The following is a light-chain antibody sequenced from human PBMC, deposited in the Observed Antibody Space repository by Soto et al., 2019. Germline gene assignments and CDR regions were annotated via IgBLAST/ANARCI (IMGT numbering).Light chain of an antibody. CDR2: GVF. CDR1: QSVSSN. CDR3: QQYNNWPLT. J-gene: IGKJ4*01. V-gene: IGKV3-15*01. Sequence: EIVMTQSPATLSVSPGERATLSCRASQSVSSNLAWYQQKPGQAPRLLIYGVFTRATGIPARFSGSGSGTEFTLTISSLQSEDFAVYYCQQYNNWPLTFGGGTKVEIK.